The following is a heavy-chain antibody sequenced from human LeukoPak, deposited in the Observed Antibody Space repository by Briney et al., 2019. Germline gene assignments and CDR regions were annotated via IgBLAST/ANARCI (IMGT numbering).Heavy chain of an antibody. D-gene: IGHD3-22*01. V-gene: IGHV4-59*08. CDR1: GGSIRSYY. CDR3: ARHSKYYYDSSGSYVGYFQH. Sequence: KPSETRSLTCTVSGGSIRSYYWSWIRQPPGKGLEWIGYIYYSGSTNYNPSLKSRVTISVDTSKNQFSLKLSSVTAADTAVYYCARHSKYYYDSSGSYVGYFQHWGQGTLVTVSS. J-gene: IGHJ1*01. CDR2: IYYSGST.